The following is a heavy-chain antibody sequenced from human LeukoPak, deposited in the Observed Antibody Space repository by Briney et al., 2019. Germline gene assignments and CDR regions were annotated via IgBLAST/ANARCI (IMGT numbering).Heavy chain of an antibody. V-gene: IGHV3-7*03. CDR3: VRDPTRAECRSGSCYLDC. CDR1: GFTFSTYW. J-gene: IGHJ4*02. D-gene: IGHD2-15*01. Sequence: GGSLRLSCAAPGFTFSTYWMNWARQAPGKGLEWVASINPSGSVKYYVNSVKGRFTISRDNAKNSLYLQMNSLRAEDTAVYYCVRDPTRAECRSGSCYLDCWGQGALVSVSS. CDR2: INPSGSVK.